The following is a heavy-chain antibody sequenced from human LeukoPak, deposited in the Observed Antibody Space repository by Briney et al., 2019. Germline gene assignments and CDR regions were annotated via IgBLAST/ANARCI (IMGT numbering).Heavy chain of an antibody. CDR1: DGSISSGGFS. CDR3: ARSGYYAFDI. CDR2: IYDNGRT. J-gene: IGHJ3*02. D-gene: IGHD3-3*01. V-gene: IGHV4-31*03. Sequence: PSETLSLTCTVSDGSISSGGFSWSWDRQHPGKGLEWIGYIYDNGRTKYNSSLKSRLTISVDPSNNQFSLKLTSVTAADTAVYYCARSGYYAFDIWGQGTMVTVSS.